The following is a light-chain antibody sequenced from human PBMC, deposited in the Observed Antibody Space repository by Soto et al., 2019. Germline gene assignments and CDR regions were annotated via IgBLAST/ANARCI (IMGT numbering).Light chain of an antibody. CDR2: DVS. Sequence: QSVLTQPRSVSGSPGQSVTISCTGTSNDVGAYDYVSWYQQHPGKAPKLMIYDVSKRPSGVPDRFSGSKSDTTASLTISGLQAEDEADYWCCSYAGSYTLVFGGGTKLTVL. CDR1: SNDVGAYDY. V-gene: IGLV2-11*01. J-gene: IGLJ2*01. CDR3: CSYAGSYTLV.